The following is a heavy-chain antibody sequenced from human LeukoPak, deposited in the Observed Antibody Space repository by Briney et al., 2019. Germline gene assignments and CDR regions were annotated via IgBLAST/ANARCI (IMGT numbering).Heavy chain of an antibody. Sequence: GGTLRLSCAASGFTFSSYGMSWVRQAPGKGLEWVSAISGSGGTTYYADSVKGRFTISRDNAKNSLYLQMNSLRAEDTAVYYCAELGITMIGGVWGKGTTVTISS. J-gene: IGHJ6*04. CDR1: GFTFSSYG. CDR3: AELGITMIGGV. CDR2: ISGSGGTT. D-gene: IGHD3-10*02. V-gene: IGHV3-23*01.